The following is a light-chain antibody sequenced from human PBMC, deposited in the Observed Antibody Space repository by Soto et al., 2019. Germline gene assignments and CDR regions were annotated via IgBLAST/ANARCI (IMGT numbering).Light chain of an antibody. J-gene: IGKJ5*01. CDR1: QSVSSSY. V-gene: IGKV3D-20*02. Sequence: EIVLTQSPGTLSLSPGERATLSCRASQSVSSSYLGWYQQKPGQAPRLLIYDASNRATGIPARFSGSGSGTDFTLTIDNLEPEDFAIYYCQQRNNWPPITFGQGTRLEIK. CDR2: DAS. CDR3: QQRNNWPPIT.